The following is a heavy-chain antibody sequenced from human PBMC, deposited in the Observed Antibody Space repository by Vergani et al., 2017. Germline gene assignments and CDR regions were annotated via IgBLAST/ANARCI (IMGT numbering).Heavy chain of an antibody. CDR3: AKHFRGWGIDY. V-gene: IGHV3-30*02. Sequence: VQLVESGGGVVPRGGSLRLSCSTSGFTLSNYDMQWIRQGPGKGLEFVAFIQFDGSNQYYADSAKGRFTLSRDFSKNTLYLQMNSLRTDDTATYYCAKHFRGWGIDYWGQGTQVIVSS. D-gene: IGHD3-16*01. CDR2: IQFDGSNQ. CDR1: GFTLSNYD. J-gene: IGHJ4*02.